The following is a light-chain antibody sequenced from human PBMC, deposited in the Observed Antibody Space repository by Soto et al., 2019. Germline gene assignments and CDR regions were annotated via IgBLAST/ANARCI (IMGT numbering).Light chain of an antibody. CDR3: QQSYSSPPT. Sequence: DIQLTQSPSFLSASVGDRVTIACRASQAISSYLAWYQQRPGQAPKLLIFAASTLQSGVPSRFSGSGSATEFTLTISSLQPEDFATYYCQQSYSSPPTFGQGTKVEIK. J-gene: IGKJ1*01. V-gene: IGKV1-9*01. CDR1: QAISSY. CDR2: AAS.